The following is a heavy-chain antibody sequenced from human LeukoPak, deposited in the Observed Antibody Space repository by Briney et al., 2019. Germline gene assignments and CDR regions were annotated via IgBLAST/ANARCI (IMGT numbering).Heavy chain of an antibody. D-gene: IGHD5-24*01. CDR1: GFTFSSYY. Sequence: GGSLRLSCAASGFTFSSYYMSWVRQTPGKGLEWVSSISSSTSYMFYADSVKGRFTISRDNAKNSLYLQMKSLRDEDTAVYYCARVRKDGYNANYYYYGMDVWGQGTTVTVSS. CDR3: ARVRKDGYNANYYYYGMDV. J-gene: IGHJ6*02. CDR2: ISSSTSYM. V-gene: IGHV3-21*01.